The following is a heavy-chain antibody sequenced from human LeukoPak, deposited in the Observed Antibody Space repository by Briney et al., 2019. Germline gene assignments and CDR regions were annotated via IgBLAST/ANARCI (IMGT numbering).Heavy chain of an antibody. Sequence: GGSLRLSCAASGFIFTDFWMNGARQTPGKGLEWGANIRQDSSEIFYVDSLRGRFTISRDNAKNSVYLQINDLTDEDKGVYYCARGSREYSNRPVDCWGQGTQVTVSS. CDR1: GFIFTDFW. V-gene: IGHV3-7*01. CDR3: ARGSREYSNRPVDC. D-gene: IGHD4-11*01. CDR2: IRQDSSEI. J-gene: IGHJ4*02.